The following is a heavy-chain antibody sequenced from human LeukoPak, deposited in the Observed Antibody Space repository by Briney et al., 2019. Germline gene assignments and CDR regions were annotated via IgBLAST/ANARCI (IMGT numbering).Heavy chain of an antibody. V-gene: IGHV3-30-3*01. CDR3: AEDRVAYCGGDCYSPLGY. D-gene: IGHD2-21*02. J-gene: IGHJ4*02. Sequence: GSLRLSCAASGFTFSSYAMHWVRHAPGKGLEWVAVISYDGSNKYYADSVKGRFTISRDNSKNTLYLQMNSLRAEDTAVYYCAEDRVAYCGGDCYSPLGYWGQGTLVTVSS. CDR1: GFTFSSYA. CDR2: ISYDGSNK.